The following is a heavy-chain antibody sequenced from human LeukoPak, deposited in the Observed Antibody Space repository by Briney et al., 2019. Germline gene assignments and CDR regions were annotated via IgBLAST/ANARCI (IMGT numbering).Heavy chain of an antibody. V-gene: IGHV4-59*08. CDR1: GGSISSYY. D-gene: IGHD2-2*01. CDR3: ARHQGRYCSSTSCYAFDI. J-gene: IGHJ3*02. Sequence: SETLSLTCTVSGGSISSYYWSWIRQPPGKGLEWIGYIYYSGSTNYNPSLKSRVTISVDTSKNQFSLKLSSVTAADTAVYYCARHQGRYCSSTSCYAFDIWGQGTMVTVSS. CDR2: IYYSGST.